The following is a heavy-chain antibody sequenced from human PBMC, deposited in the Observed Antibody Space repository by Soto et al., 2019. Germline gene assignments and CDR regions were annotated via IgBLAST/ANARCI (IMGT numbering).Heavy chain of an antibody. V-gene: IGHV3-30*18. CDR2: ASPDGAVN. D-gene: IGHD5-12*01. Sequence: GGSLRLSCAASEFTFSSLGMHWVRQAPGKGLEWVAVASPDGAVNFYADAVKGRFTISRDNSKNTLFLQMDSLRVEDSALYYCAKERSFYSGYDHWGPGTLVTVSS. J-gene: IGHJ5*02. CDR3: AKERSFYSGYDH. CDR1: EFTFSSLG.